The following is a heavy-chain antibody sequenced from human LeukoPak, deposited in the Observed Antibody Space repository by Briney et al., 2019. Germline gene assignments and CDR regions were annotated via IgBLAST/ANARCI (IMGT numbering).Heavy chain of an antibody. CDR1: GGTFSSYA. J-gene: IGHJ4*02. Sequence: ASVKVSCKASGGTFSSYAISWVRQAPGQGLEWMGRIIPIFGTANYAQKFQGGVTITTDESTSTAYMELSSLRSEDTAVYYCARVAGIAAAFDYWGQGTLVTVSS. CDR2: IIPIFGTA. D-gene: IGHD6-13*01. V-gene: IGHV1-69*05. CDR3: ARVAGIAAAFDY.